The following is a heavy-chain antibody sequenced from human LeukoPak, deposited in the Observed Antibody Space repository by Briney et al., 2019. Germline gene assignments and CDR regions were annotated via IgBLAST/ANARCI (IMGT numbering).Heavy chain of an antibody. Sequence: PGGSLRLSCAASGFTFSSYGMHWVRQAPGKGLEWVAVISYDGSNKYYADSVKGRFTISRDNSKNTLYLQINSLRAEDTAVYYCARRKGADFDYWGQGTLVTVSS. J-gene: IGHJ4*02. V-gene: IGHV3-30*03. CDR1: GFTFSSYG. CDR3: ARRKGADFDY. CDR2: ISYDGSNK. D-gene: IGHD1-26*01.